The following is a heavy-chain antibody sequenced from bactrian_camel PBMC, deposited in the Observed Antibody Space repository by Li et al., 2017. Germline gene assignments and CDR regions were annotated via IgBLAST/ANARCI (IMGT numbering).Heavy chain of an antibody. CDR3: AARLRCYRDPVILAAPFDY. J-gene: IGHJ4*01. CDR1: EQEYATC. Sequence: HVQLVESGGGTVQPGGSLRLSCVVSEQEYATCIGWFRQAPGKEREGVAAIYSGPGTLYYSDAVKGRFTISRDVAKNTTYLQMNSLKLEDTAMYYCAARLRCYRDPVILAAPFDYWGQGTQVTVS. V-gene: IGHV3S54*01. D-gene: IGHD4*01. CDR2: IYSGPGTL.